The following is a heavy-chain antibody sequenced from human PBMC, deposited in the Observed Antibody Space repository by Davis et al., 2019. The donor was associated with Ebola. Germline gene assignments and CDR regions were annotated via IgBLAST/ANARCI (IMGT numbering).Heavy chain of an antibody. V-gene: IGHV4-34*01. CDR2: INHSGST. CDR1: GGSFSGYY. CDR3: ARAPYYYDSSGYWGNNWFDP. J-gene: IGHJ5*02. Sequence: SETLSLTCAVYGGSFSGYYWSWIRQPPGKGLEWIGEINHSGSTNYNPSLKSRVTISVDTSKNQFSLKLSSVTAADTAVYYCARAPYYYDSSGYWGNNWFDPWGQGTLVTVSS. D-gene: IGHD3-22*01.